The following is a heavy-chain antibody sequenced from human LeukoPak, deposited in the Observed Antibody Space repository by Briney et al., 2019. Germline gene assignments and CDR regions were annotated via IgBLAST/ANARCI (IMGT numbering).Heavy chain of an antibody. CDR1: GLTVSTNY. D-gene: IGHD5-24*01. V-gene: IGHV3-53*01. J-gene: IGHJ4*02. CDR3: ARTSLSGDGYKVGYFDY. Sequence: GGSLRLSCAASGLTVSTNYMSWVRQAPGKGLEWVSLIYSSGSTYYADSVKGRFTISRDHSKNTLYLQMNSLTAEDTAVYYCARTSLSGDGYKVGYFDYWGQGTLVTVSS. CDR2: IYSSGST.